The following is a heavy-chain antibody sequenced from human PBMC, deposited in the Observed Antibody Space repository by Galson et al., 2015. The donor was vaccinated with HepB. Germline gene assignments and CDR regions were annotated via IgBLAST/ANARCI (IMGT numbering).Heavy chain of an antibody. CDR3: ASDCGGSGSFYNMLGY. Sequence: SLRLSCAVSGFTFSRHAFHWVRQAPGRGLEWVALISSDYTSKFYADSVKGRLSISRDNSKDTVYLQMNSLRDEDTAVCYCASDCGGSGSFYNMLGYWGQGTMVTVSS. J-gene: IGHJ4*02. V-gene: IGHV3-30*07. D-gene: IGHD3-10*01. CDR2: ISSDYTSK. CDR1: GFTFSRHA.